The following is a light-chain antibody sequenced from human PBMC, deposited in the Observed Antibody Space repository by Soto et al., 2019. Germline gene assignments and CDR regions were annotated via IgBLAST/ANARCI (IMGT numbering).Light chain of an antibody. V-gene: IGLV3-21*02. J-gene: IGLJ1*01. CDR1: NIGSKS. CDR2: DDS. Sequence: SYELTQPPSVSVAPGQTARITCGGNNIGSKSVHWYQQKPGQAPVLVVYDDSDRPSGIPERFSGSNSGNTATLTISRVDSGDEADYYCQVCDSSSDHPYVLGTGTKVTV. CDR3: QVCDSSSDHPYV.